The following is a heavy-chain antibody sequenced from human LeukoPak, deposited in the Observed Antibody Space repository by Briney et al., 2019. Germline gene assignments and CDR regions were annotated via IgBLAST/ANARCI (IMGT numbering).Heavy chain of an antibody. J-gene: IGHJ4*02. V-gene: IGHV4-39*07. CDR1: GGSISSSSYY. D-gene: IGHD1-26*01. CDR2: IYYSGST. CDR3: ASPTVVGATSDY. Sequence: SETLSLTCAVSGGSISSSSYYWGWIRQPPGKGLEWIGNIYYSGSTYYNPSLKSRVTISVDTSNNQFSLKLSSVTAADTAVYYCASPTVVGATSDYWGQGTLVTVSS.